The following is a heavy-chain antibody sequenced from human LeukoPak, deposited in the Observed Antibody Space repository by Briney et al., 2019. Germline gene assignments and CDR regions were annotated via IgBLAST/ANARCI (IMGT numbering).Heavy chain of an antibody. V-gene: IGHV4-59*12. CDR2: IYYSGST. CDR3: AREGNDYGDD. Sequence: SETLSLTCTVSGGSISSYYWSWVRQPPGKGLEWIGYIYYSGSTNYNPSLKSRVTISVDKSKNQFSLKLSSVTAADTAVYYCAREGNDYGDDWGQGTLVTVSS. J-gene: IGHJ4*02. D-gene: IGHD4-17*01. CDR1: GGSISSYY.